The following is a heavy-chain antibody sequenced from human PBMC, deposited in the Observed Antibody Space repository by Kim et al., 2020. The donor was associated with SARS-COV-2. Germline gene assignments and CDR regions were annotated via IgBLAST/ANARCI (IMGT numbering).Heavy chain of an antibody. D-gene: IGHD6-13*01. CDR1: GFTFSNYD. V-gene: IGHV3-30*18. J-gene: IGHJ4*02. Sequence: GGSLRLSCAASGFTFSNYDMHWVRQAPGKGLEWVAVISYDRSNKYYADSVKGRFTISRDNSKNTLYLQMNSLRVEDTAVYYCAKDRPDSSSWYYFDYWGQGTLVTVSS. CDR3: AKDRPDSSSWYYFDY. CDR2: ISYDRSNK.